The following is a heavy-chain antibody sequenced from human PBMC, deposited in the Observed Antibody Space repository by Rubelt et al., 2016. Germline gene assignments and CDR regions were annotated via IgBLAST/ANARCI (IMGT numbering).Heavy chain of an antibody. J-gene: IGHJ4*02. Sequence: VQLVESGGGVVQPGRSLRLSCAASGFTFSNYAMSWVRQTPGKGLEWVSGTSGGGGSTFFAGCVKGRFTISRDNCKNTLYLQMNSLRAEDTALYYYAKRMDLYCFDYWGQGTLVTVSS. D-gene: IGHD3/OR15-3a*01. CDR1: GFTFSNYA. CDR3: AKRMDLYCFDY. V-gene: IGHV3-23*04. CDR2: TSGGGGST.